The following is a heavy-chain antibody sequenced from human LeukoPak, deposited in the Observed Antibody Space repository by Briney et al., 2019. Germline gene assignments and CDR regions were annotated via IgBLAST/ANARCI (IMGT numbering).Heavy chain of an antibody. CDR3: ARALTIFIPDY. CDR2: ISSSSSYM. V-gene: IGHV3-21*01. D-gene: IGHD3-9*01. J-gene: IGHJ4*02. CDR1: GFTFSDYS. Sequence: GGSLRLSCAASGFTFSDYSMNWVRQAPGEGLEWVSSISSSSSYMYYADSVKGRFTISRDNAKNSLYLQMNSLRAEDTAVYYCARALTIFIPDYWGQGTLVTVSS.